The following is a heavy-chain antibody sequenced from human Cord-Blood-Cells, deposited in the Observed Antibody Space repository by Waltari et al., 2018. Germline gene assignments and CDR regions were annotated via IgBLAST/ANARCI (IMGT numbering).Heavy chain of an antibody. Sequence: EVQLLESGGGLVQPGGSLRLSCAASGFTFSSYAMSWVRQAPGKGLEWVSAISGRGGSTYYADSVKGRFTISRDNSKNTLYLQMNSLRAEDTAVYYCAKGGRYSYGYNSYFDYWGQGTLVTVSS. CDR2: ISGRGGST. J-gene: IGHJ4*02. CDR3: AKGGRYSYGYNSYFDY. CDR1: GFTFSSYA. V-gene: IGHV3-23*01. D-gene: IGHD5-18*01.